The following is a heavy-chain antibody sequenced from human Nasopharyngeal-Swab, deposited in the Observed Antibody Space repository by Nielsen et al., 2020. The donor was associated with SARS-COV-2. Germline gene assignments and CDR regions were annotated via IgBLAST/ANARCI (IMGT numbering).Heavy chain of an antibody. CDR1: GFPFRNYY. D-gene: IGHD3-3*01. V-gene: IGHV3-74*01. J-gene: IGHJ4*02. CDR2: IKADGNHI. CDR3: ARGITWSNDF. Sequence: GESLKISCAASGFPFRNYYMTWVRQPPGKGLVWVSQIKADGNHITYADSVKGRFTISRDNAKNTLFLQMNSLRAEDTAVYYCARGITWSNDFRGQGTLVTVSS.